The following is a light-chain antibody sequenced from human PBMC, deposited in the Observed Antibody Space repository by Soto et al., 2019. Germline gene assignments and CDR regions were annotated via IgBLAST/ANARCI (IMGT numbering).Light chain of an antibody. CDR1: SGSIANNY. CDR3: QSYDNNNHWV. CDR2: EDN. Sequence: NFMLTQPHSVSESPGKTVTMSCTRSSGSIANNYVQWYQQRPGSSPTTVIYEDNQRPSGLPDRFSGSIDSSSHSASLTISGLKTEDEADYYCQSYDNNNHWVFGGGTKLTVL. J-gene: IGLJ3*02. V-gene: IGLV6-57*01.